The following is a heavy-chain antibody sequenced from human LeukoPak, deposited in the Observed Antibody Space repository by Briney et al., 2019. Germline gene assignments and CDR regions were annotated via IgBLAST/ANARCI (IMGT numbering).Heavy chain of an antibody. CDR3: ATGRDALDY. CDR2: INPNSGDT. Sequence: AASVKVSCKASGYSFTGYDIYWVRQAPGQGLEWMGWINPNSGDTNYAQIFQGRVTMTTDTSISTAYMELSRLRSDDTAVYYCATGRDALDYWGQGTLVTVSS. CDR1: GYSFTGYD. D-gene: IGHD2-8*01. J-gene: IGHJ4*02. V-gene: IGHV1-2*02.